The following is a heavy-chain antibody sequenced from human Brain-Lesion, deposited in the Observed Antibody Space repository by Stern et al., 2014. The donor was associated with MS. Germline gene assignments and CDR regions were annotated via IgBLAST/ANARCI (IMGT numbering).Heavy chain of an antibody. CDR3: ARHDSVPRPSQLYSARDRGPGYFDY. CDR1: GGSISSSTYY. D-gene: IGHD1-26*01. CDR2: IYYSGFT. V-gene: IGHV4-39*01. J-gene: IGHJ4*02. Sequence: QVQLVESGPGLVKPSETLSLTCTVSGGSISSSTYYWAWIRQPPGKGLEWLGNIYYSGFTYYHPSLKSRVTISVDMSKTQFSLKLSSVTAADTAIYYCARHDSVPRPSQLYSARDRGPGYFDYWGQGTLVTVSS.